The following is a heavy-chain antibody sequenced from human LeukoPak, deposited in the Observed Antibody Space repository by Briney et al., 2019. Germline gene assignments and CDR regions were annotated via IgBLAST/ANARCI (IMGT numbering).Heavy chain of an antibody. CDR3: SRQPPDYGGSDH. J-gene: IGHJ4*02. Sequence: GGSLRLPCAASGFTFSGSGMHWVRQASGKGLEWIGRIRSKANNYGTAYAASVKGRFTISRDDSKNTAYLQMNSLKTEDTAVYCCSRQPPDYGGSDHWGQGTLVTVSA. D-gene: IGHD4/OR15-4a*01. CDR1: GFTFSGSG. CDR2: IRSKANNYGT. V-gene: IGHV3-73*01.